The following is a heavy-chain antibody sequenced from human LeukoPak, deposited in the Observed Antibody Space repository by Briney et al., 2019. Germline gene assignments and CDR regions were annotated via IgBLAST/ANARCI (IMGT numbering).Heavy chain of an antibody. J-gene: IGHJ5*02. CDR2: ISGSGGST. CDR1: GFTFSSYA. Sequence: GGSLRLSCAPSGFTFSSYAMSWVRHAPGKGLEGVSAISGSGGSTYYADSVKGRFTISRDNSKNTLYLQMNSLRAEDTAVYYCAKGGVVVAARWFDLWGQGTLVSVSS. CDR3: AKGGVVVAARWFDL. D-gene: IGHD2-15*01. V-gene: IGHV3-23*01.